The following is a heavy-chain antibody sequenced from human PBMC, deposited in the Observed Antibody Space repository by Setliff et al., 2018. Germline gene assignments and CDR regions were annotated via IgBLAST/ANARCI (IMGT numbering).Heavy chain of an antibody. J-gene: IGHJ4*02. Sequence: PSETLSLTCTVSGGSISSSSYYWGWIRQPPGKGLEWIGSIYHSGSTYYNPSLKSRVTISVDTSKNQFSLQLSSVTSADTAIYYCTKGRVGLAARAGYWGQGTLVTVSS. V-gene: IGHV4-39*07. CDR1: GGSISSSSYY. CDR2: IYHSGST. CDR3: TKGRVGLAARAGY. D-gene: IGHD1-26*01.